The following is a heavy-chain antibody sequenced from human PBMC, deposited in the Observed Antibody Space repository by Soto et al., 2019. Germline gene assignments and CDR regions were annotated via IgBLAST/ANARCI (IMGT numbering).Heavy chain of an antibody. D-gene: IGHD2-2*01. CDR1: GDSVTCHY. CDR3: ARVRTEYAGLDY. V-gene: IGHV4-59*02. J-gene: IGHJ4*02. CDR2: VHYSGFS. Sequence: SETLSLTCSFSGDSVTCHYLTWIRQSPEKGLEWIGYVHYSGFSNYNPSLKSRLTISLDTSKNQFSLRLTSVTAADTAVYFCARVRTEYAGLDYWGQGTLVTVSS.